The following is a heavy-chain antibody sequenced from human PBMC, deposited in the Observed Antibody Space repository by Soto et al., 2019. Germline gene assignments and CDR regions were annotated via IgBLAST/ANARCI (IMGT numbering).Heavy chain of an antibody. Sequence: GGSLRLSCAASGFTFSSYSMHWVRQAPGKGLEWVSYISSSSRTIYYADSVKGRFTISRDNAKNSLYLQMNGLRAEDTALYYCAREGWPFDYWGQGTLVTVSS. CDR1: GFTFSSYS. J-gene: IGHJ4*02. CDR2: ISSSSRTI. V-gene: IGHV3-48*01. CDR3: AREGWPFDY.